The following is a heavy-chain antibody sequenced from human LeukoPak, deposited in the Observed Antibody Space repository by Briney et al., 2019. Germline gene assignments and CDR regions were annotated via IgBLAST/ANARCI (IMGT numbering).Heavy chain of an antibody. CDR1: GGSFSGYY. D-gene: IGHD6-6*01. J-gene: IGHJ4*02. Sequence: PSETLSLTCAVYGGSFSGYYWSWIRQPPGKGLEWIGEINHSGSTNYNPSLKSRVTISVDTSKNQFSLKLSSVTAADTAVYYCARRDSISKGGDYWGQVTLFNVSS. CDR3: ARRDSISKGGDY. V-gene: IGHV4-34*01. CDR2: INHSGST.